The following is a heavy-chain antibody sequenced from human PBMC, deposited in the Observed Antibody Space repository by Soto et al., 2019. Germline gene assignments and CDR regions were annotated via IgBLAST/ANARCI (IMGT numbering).Heavy chain of an antibody. V-gene: IGHV2-26*01. D-gene: IGHD3-22*01. Sequence: SGPTLVNPTETLTLTCTVSGFSLSNARMGVSWIRQPPGKALEWLAHIFSNGEKSYSTSLKSRLTTSKDTSKSQVVLTMTTMDPVDTATYYCARTLYYYDSSGYFYDYWGQGTLVTVSS. CDR1: GFSLSNARMG. CDR2: IFSNGEK. J-gene: IGHJ4*02. CDR3: ARTLYYYDSSGYFYDY.